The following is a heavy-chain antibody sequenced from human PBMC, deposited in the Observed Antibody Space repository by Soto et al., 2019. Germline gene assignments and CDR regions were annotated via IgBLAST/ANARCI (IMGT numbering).Heavy chain of an antibody. J-gene: IGHJ4*02. D-gene: IGHD2-2*02. Sequence: PGGALRVSCAASGFTFSSYAMHWVRQAPGKGLEWVAVISYDGSNKYYADSVKGRFTISRDNSKNTLYLQMNSLRAEDTAVYYCARDWAPTVIPAFTYYWGQGTLVTVSS. CDR2: ISYDGSNK. V-gene: IGHV3-30-3*01. CDR1: GFTFSSYA. CDR3: ARDWAPTVIPAFTYY.